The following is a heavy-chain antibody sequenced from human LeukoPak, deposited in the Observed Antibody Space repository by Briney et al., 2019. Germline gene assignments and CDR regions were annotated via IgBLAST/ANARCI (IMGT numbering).Heavy chain of an antibody. CDR2: ISGSGGST. CDR1: GFTFSSYA. Sequence: GGSLRPSCAASGFTFSSYAMSWVRQAPGKGLEWVSAISGSGGSTYYADSVKGRFTISRDNSKNTLYLQMNSLRAEDTAVYYCRAGQQLVQGVWFDPWGQGTLVTVSS. D-gene: IGHD6-13*01. V-gene: IGHV3-23*01. CDR3: RAGQQLVQGVWFDP. J-gene: IGHJ5*02.